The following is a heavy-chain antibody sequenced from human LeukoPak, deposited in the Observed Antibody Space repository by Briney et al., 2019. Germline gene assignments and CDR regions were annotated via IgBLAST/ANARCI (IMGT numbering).Heavy chain of an antibody. Sequence: GGSLRLSCAASGFTFSSYWMSWVRQAPGKGLEWVANIKQDGSEKYYVDSVKGRFTISRDNAKNSLFLQMNSLRAEDTAVYYCVRGLVLVGMDVWGQGTTVTVSS. CDR1: GFTFSSYW. D-gene: IGHD3-3*01. J-gene: IGHJ6*02. CDR3: VRGLVLVGMDV. CDR2: IKQDGSEK. V-gene: IGHV3-7*01.